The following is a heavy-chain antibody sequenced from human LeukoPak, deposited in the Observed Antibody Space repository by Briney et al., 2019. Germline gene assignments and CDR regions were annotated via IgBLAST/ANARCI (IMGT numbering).Heavy chain of an antibody. J-gene: IGHJ4*02. D-gene: IGHD3-10*01. Sequence: GGSLRLSCAASGFPFSGYEMNWVRQAPGKGPEWISYISSSGTSMYYADSVRGRFTISRDNPNNSVYLQLNSLRADDTAVYFCARGARFYGSGSFDYWGQGTLVTVSS. CDR1: GFPFSGYE. CDR3: ARGARFYGSGSFDY. CDR2: ISSSGTSM. V-gene: IGHV3-48*03.